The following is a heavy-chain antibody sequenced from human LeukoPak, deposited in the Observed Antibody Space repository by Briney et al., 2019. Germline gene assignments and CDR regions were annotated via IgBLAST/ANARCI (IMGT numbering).Heavy chain of an antibody. V-gene: IGHV3-23*01. J-gene: IGHJ6*02. CDR2: IRGSGGNT. CDR1: GFTLSSYA. D-gene: IGHD2-2*01. Sequence: PGGSLRLSCAASGFTLSSYAMSWVRQAPGKGLEWVSAIRGSGGNTYYADSVKGRFTISRDNSKNTLYLQMNSLRAEDTAVYYCAKPGRAPHCTSASCYIDYYYGMDVWGQGTTVTVS. CDR3: AKPGRAPHCTSASCYIDYYYGMDV.